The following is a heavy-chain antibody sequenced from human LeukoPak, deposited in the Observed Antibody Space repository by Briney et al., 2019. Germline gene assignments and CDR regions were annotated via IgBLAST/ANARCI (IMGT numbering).Heavy chain of an antibody. CDR3: ARGAYDILTGSYYFDY. CDR1: GFTFSSYS. J-gene: IGHJ4*02. CDR2: ISSSSSYI. D-gene: IGHD3-9*01. Sequence: PGRSLRLSCAASGFTFSSYSMNWVRQAPGKGLEWVSSISSSSSYIYYADSVKGRFTISRDNAKNSLYLQMNSLRAEDTAVYYCARGAYDILTGSYYFDYWGQGTLVTVSS. V-gene: IGHV3-21*01.